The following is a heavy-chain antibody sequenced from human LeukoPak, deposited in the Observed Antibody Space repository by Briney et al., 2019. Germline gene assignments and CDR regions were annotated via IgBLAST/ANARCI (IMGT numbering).Heavy chain of an antibody. CDR3: ATAPGTIFGVVITDY. Sequence: ASVKVSCKASGYTFTGYYMHGVRQAPGQGLEWMGWINPNSGGTNYAQKFQGRGTMTRDTSISTAYMELSRLRSDDTAVYYCATAPGTIFGVVITDYWGQGTLVTVSS. CDR2: INPNSGGT. CDR1: GYTFTGYY. D-gene: IGHD3-3*01. J-gene: IGHJ4*02. V-gene: IGHV1-2*02.